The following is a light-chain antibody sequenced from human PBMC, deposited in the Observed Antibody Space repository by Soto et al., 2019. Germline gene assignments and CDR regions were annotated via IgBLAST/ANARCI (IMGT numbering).Light chain of an antibody. CDR2: DVY. Sequence: QSVLTQPASXSGSPGQSITISCAGTSSDVGRYTYVSWYQQHPGKAPKLIIYDVYNRPSGVSTRFSGSKSGNTASLTISGLQAEDEADYYCTSYTSTSTPYVFGGGTKVTVL. V-gene: IGLV2-14*01. CDR1: SSDVGRYTY. J-gene: IGLJ1*01. CDR3: TSYTSTSTPYV.